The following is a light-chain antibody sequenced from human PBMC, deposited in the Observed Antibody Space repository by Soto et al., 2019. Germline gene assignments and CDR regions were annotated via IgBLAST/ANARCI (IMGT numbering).Light chain of an antibody. CDR3: QQYATSPRT. Sequence: LTWSRGSLSLSPGERATLSCRASQTVSSRDLAWYQQRPGQAPRLLIYGASTRATGIPDRFSGSGSGTDFTLTISRLEPEDFAVYSCQQYATSPRTFGQGTKVDIK. CDR1: QTVSSRD. V-gene: IGKV3-20*01. J-gene: IGKJ1*01. CDR2: GAS.